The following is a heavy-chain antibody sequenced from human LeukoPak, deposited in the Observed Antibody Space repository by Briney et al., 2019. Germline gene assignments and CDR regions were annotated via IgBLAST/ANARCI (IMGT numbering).Heavy chain of an antibody. V-gene: IGHV3-23*01. D-gene: IGHD6-19*01. CDR2: ISGSGGST. CDR3: ENDSSGWFFDY. J-gene: IGHJ4*02. Sequence: GGPLRLSCGASGFTFSSYAMSWVRQAPGKGLEWVSAISGSGGSTYYADSVKGRFTISRDKSKNTLYLQMNSLRAEDTAVYYCENDSSGWFFDYWGQGTLVTVSS. CDR1: GFTFSSYA.